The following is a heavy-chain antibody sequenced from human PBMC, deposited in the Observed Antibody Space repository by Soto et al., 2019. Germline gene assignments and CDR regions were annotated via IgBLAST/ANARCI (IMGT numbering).Heavy chain of an antibody. CDR2: IYHSGNT. J-gene: IGHJ4*02. CDR1: GGSISSGGYY. CDR3: ARGSGDSRGRFDF. V-gene: IGHV4-31*03. Sequence: QVQLQESGPGLVKPSQTLSLTCTVSGGSISSGGYYWSWVRQHPGKGPEWIGYIYHSGNTDYNPSIKSRVTMSVDTSKNQFSLRLTSVTAADTAVYYCARGSGDSRGRFDFWGQGTLVTVSS. D-gene: IGHD4-17*01.